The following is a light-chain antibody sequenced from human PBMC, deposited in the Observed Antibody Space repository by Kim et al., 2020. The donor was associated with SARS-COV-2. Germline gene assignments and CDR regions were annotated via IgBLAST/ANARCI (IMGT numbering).Light chain of an antibody. CDR3: LLAYNGAPVV. CDR1: TGAVTSGHY. Sequence: GGTVTLTCGSSTGAVTSGHYPYWIQQKAGQAPRTLTYDTNNKHSWTPARFSGSLLGGKAALTLSGAQTEDEGDYYCLLAYNGAPVVFGGGTQLTVL. CDR2: DTN. V-gene: IGLV7-46*01. J-gene: IGLJ2*01.